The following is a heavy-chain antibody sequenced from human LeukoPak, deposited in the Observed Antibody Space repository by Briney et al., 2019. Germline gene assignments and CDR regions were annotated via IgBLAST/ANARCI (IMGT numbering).Heavy chain of an antibody. CDR3: ATQAYCGGDCYAPYYFDY. CDR1: GYTFTELS. D-gene: IGHD2-21*02. Sequence: ASVKVSCKVSGYTFTELSMHWVRQAPGKGLEWMGGVDPEDGETIYAQKFQGRVTMTEDTSTDTAYMELSSLRSEDTAVYYCATQAYCGGDCYAPYYFDYWGQGTLVTVSS. V-gene: IGHV1-24*01. J-gene: IGHJ4*02. CDR2: VDPEDGET.